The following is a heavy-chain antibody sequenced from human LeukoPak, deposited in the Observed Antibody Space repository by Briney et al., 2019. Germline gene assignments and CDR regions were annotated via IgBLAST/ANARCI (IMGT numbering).Heavy chain of an antibody. V-gene: IGHV7-4-1*02. CDR3: STGGWSIVGAEYYFDY. J-gene: IGHJ4*02. CDR1: GYTFTSYA. D-gene: IGHD1-26*01. CDR2: INTNTGNP. Sequence: ASVKVSCKASGYTFTSYAMNWVRQAPGQGLEWMGWINTNTGNPTYAQGFTGRFVFSLDTSVSTAYLQISSLKAEDTAVYYCSTGGWSIVGAEYYFDYWGQGTLVTVSS.